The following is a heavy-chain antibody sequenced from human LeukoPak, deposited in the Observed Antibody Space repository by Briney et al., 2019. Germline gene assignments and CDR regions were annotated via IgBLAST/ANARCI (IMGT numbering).Heavy chain of an antibody. J-gene: IGHJ4*02. V-gene: IGHV1-69*05. CDR1: GGTFSSYA. D-gene: IGHD5-18*01. Sequence: SVKVSCKASGGTFSSYAISWVRQAPGQGLEWMGRIIPIFGTANYAQKFQGRVTITTDGSTSTAYMELSSLRSEDTAVYYCARVVYSYGYDYWGQGTLVTVSS. CDR2: IIPIFGTA. CDR3: ARVVYSYGYDY.